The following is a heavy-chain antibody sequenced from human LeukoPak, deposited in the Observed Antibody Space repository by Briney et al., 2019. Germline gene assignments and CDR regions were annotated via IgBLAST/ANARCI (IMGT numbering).Heavy chain of an antibody. CDR3: ARDMNSGGYYFRYYYGMDV. V-gene: IGHV6-1*01. J-gene: IGHJ6*02. CDR2: TYYRSKWYN. Sequence: SQTLSLTCAISGDSVSSNSAAWNWIRQSPSRGLEWLGRTYYRSKWYNDYAVSVKSRITINPDTSKNQFSLQLNSVTPEDTAVYYCARDMNSGGYYFRYYYGMDVWGQGTTVTVSS. D-gene: IGHD1-26*01. CDR1: GDSVSSNSAA.